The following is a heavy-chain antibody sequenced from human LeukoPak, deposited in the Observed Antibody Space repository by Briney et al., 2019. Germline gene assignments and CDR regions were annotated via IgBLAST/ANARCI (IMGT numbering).Heavy chain of an antibody. V-gene: IGHV3-48*01. Sequence: GGSLRLSCAASGFIFSTYSMNWVRQAPGKGLEWVSYISSSSSTIYYTDSVKGRFTISRDNAENSLYLQMNSLGAEDTAVYYCARDDHYNYYYMDVWGKGTTVTVSS. CDR3: ARDDHYNYYYMDV. CDR1: GFIFSTYS. J-gene: IGHJ6*03. CDR2: ISSSSSTI.